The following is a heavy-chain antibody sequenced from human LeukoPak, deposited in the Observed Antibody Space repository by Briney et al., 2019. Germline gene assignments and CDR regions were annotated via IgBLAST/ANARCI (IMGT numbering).Heavy chain of an antibody. CDR3: TTDMVAWDPRGGYFDY. J-gene: IGHJ4*02. CDR2: IKSKTDGGTT. Sequence: GGSLRLSCAASGFTFSNAWMSWVRQAPGKGLELVGRIKSKTDGGTTDYAAPVKGRFTISRDDSKNTLFLQMNSLKTEDTAVYYCTTDMVAWDPRGGYFDYWGQETLVTVSS. V-gene: IGHV3-15*01. D-gene: IGHD2-15*01. CDR1: GFTFSNAW.